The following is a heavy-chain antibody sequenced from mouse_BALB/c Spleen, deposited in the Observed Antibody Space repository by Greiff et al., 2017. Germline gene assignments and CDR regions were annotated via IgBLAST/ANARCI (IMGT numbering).Heavy chain of an antibody. J-gene: IGHJ4*01. V-gene: IGHV5-17*02. Sequence: EVNVVESGGGLVQPGGSRKLSCAASGFTFSSFGMHWVRQAPEKGLEWVAYISSGSSTIYYADTVKGRFTISRDNPKNTLFLQMTSLRSEDTAMYYCARSTVRRAMDYWGQGTSVTVSS. CDR1: GFTFSSFG. D-gene: IGHD2-14*01. CDR3: ARSTVRRAMDY. CDR2: ISSGSSTI.